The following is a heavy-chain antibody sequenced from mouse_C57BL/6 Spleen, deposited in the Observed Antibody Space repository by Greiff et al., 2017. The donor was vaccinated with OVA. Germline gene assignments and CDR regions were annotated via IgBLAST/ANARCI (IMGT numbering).Heavy chain of an antibody. J-gene: IGHJ2*01. V-gene: IGHV1-64*01. CDR3: ARRGVVAFDY. CDR2: IHPNSGST. D-gene: IGHD1-1*01. Sequence: QVQLKQPGAELVKPGASVKLSCKASGYTFTSYWMHWVKQRPGQGLEWIGMIHPNSGSTNYNEKFKSKATLTVDKSSSTAYMQLSSLTSEDSAVYYCARRGVVAFDYWGQGTTLTVSS. CDR1: GYTFTSYW.